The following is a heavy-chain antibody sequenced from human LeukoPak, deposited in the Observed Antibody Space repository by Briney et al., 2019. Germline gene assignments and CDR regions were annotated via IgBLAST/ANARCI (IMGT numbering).Heavy chain of an antibody. CDR1: GYTFTGYY. V-gene: IGHV1-2*02. CDR3: ARVDMVRGVIDYYYYYMDV. J-gene: IGHJ6*03. CDR2: ISPNSGGT. Sequence: ASVKVSCKASGYTFTGYYMHWVRQAPGQGLEWMGWISPNSGGTNYAQKFQGRVTMTRDTSISTAYMELSRLRSDDTAVYYCARVDMVRGVIDYYYYYMDVWGKGTTVTVSS. D-gene: IGHD3-10*01.